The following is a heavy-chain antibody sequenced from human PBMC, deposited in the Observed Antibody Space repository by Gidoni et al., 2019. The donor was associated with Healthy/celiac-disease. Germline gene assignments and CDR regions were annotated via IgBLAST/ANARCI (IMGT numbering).Heavy chain of an antibody. CDR1: AFTFSSYG. V-gene: IGHV3-30*18. CDR3: AKEEIYDSSGYYSS. Sequence: QVQLVESGGGVVQPGRSLRLSCAASAFTFSSYGMHWVRQAPGKGLGWVAVISYDGSNKYYADSVKGRFTSSRDNSKNTLYLQMNSLRAEDTAVYYCAKEEIYDSSGYYSSWGQGTLVTVSS. D-gene: IGHD3-22*01. CDR2: ISYDGSNK. J-gene: IGHJ5*02.